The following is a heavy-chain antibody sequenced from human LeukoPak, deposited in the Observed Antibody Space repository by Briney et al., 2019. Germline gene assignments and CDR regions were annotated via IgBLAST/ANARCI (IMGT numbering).Heavy chain of an antibody. Sequence: GGSLRLSCAASGFTFSSYGMHGVRQAPGKGLEWVAFIRYDGSNKYYADSVKGRFTISRDNSKNTLYLQMNSLRAEDTAVYYCAKDIRFLEWSPFDYWGQGTLVTVSS. CDR3: AKDIRFLEWSPFDY. J-gene: IGHJ4*02. CDR1: GFTFSSYG. D-gene: IGHD3-3*01. CDR2: IRYDGSNK. V-gene: IGHV3-30*02.